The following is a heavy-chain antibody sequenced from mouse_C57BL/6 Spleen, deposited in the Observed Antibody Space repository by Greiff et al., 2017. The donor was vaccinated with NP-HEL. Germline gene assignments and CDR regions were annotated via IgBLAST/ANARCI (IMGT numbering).Heavy chain of an antibody. V-gene: IGHV1-81*01. CDR3: ARGYYGSSQYYYAMDY. J-gene: IGHJ4*01. D-gene: IGHD1-1*01. CDR1: GYTFTSYG. Sequence: QVQLQQSGAELARPGASVKLSCKASGYTFTSYGISWVKQRTGQGLEWIGEIYPRSGNTYYNEKFKGKATLTADKSSSTAYMELRSLTSEDSAVYFCARGYYGSSQYYYAMDYWGQGTSVTVSS. CDR2: IYPRSGNT.